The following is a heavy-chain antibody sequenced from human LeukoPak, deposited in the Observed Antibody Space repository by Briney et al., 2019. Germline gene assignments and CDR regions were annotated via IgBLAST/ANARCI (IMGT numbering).Heavy chain of an antibody. D-gene: IGHD3-22*01. CDR3: ARDVLHRIHYDSSAYYPGSSY. CDR2: ISAYNAYT. V-gene: IGHV1-18*01. Sequence: ASVKVSCKASGYTFTSDGITWVRQAPGQGLEWMGWISAYNAYTYYAQKLQGRVTMTTDTSTSTAYMELRSLRSDDTAVYYCARDVLHRIHYDSSAYYPGSSYWGQGTLVTVSS. J-gene: IGHJ4*02. CDR1: GYTFTSDG.